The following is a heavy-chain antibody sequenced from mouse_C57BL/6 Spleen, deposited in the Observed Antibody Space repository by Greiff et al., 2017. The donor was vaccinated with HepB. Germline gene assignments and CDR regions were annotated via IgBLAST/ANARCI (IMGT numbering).Heavy chain of an antibody. Sequence: EVKLVESGGGLVKPGGSLKLSCAASGFTFSDYGMHWVRQAPEKGLEWVAYISSGSSTIYYADTVKGRFTISRDNAQNTLFLQMTSLRSEDTAMYYCATLDWYFDVGGTGTTVTVSS. D-gene: IGHD4-1*01. V-gene: IGHV5-17*01. J-gene: IGHJ1*03. CDR3: ATLDWYFDV. CDR1: GFTFSDYG. CDR2: ISSGSSTI.